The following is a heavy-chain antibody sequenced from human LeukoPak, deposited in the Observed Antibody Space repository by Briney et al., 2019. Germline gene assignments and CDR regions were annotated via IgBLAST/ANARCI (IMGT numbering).Heavy chain of an antibody. D-gene: IGHD4-17*01. J-gene: IGHJ4*02. CDR2: IYYSGTT. CDR3: ARHTDYGDFW. V-gene: IGHV4-39*01. Sequence: PSETLSLSCTVSGGSISSSSYYWGWIRQPPGKGQEWIGSIYYSGTTYYNPSLNSRVTISVDTSKNQFSLRLSSVTAADTALYYCARHTDYGDFWWGQGALVTVSS. CDR1: GGSISSSSYY.